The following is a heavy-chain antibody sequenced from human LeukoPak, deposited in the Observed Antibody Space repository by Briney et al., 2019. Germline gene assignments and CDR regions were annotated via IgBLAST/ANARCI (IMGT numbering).Heavy chain of an antibody. CDR3: ARIAARQDYFDY. D-gene: IGHD6-6*01. V-gene: IGHV1-18*01. Sequence: ASVKVSCKASGYTFTSYGISWVRQAPGQGLEWMGWISAYNGNTNYAQKLQGRVTMTTDTSTSTAYMELRSLRSDDTAAYYCARIAARQDYFDYWGQGTLVTVSS. J-gene: IGHJ4*02. CDR2: ISAYNGNT. CDR1: GYTFTSYG.